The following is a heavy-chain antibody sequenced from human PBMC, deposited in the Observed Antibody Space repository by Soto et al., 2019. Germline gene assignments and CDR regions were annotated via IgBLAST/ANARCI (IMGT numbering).Heavy chain of an antibody. J-gene: IGHJ4*02. CDR1: GGSISSGGYS. Sequence: SETLSLTCAVSGGSISSGGYSWSWIRQPPGKGLEWIGYIYHSGSTYYNPSLKSRVTISVDRSKNQFSLKLSSVTAADTAVYYCARVWDTAMVTAFDYWGQGTLVTVSS. V-gene: IGHV4-30-2*01. D-gene: IGHD5-18*01. CDR2: IYHSGST. CDR3: ARVWDTAMVTAFDY.